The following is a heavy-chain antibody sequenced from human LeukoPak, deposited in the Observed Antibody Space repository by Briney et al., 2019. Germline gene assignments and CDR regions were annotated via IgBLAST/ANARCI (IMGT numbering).Heavy chain of an antibody. D-gene: IGHD3-10*01. V-gene: IGHV1-2*06. Sequence: GASVKVSCKAPGYTFTGYYMHWVRQAPGQGLEWMGRINPNGGGTNYAQKFQGRVTMTRDTSISTAYMELSRLRSDDTAVYYCASGQDFYGSDWGQGTLVTVSS. CDR1: GYTFTGYY. CDR3: ASGQDFYGSD. CDR2: INPNGGGT. J-gene: IGHJ4*02.